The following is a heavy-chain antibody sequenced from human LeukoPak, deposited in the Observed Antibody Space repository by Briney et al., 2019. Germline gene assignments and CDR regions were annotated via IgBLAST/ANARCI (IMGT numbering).Heavy chain of an antibody. CDR3: ARSQLLRYSSVPRGHMDV. J-gene: IGHJ6*03. CDR2: ISAYNGNS. Sequence: ASVKVSSKASGYTFTSYGISWVRQAPGHGLEWMGWISAYNGNSNYAQKLQGRVTMTTDTSTSTAYMELRSLRSDDTAVYYCARSQLLRYSSVPRGHMDVWGKGTTVTVSS. CDR1: GYTFTSYG. V-gene: IGHV1-18*01. D-gene: IGHD2-2*01.